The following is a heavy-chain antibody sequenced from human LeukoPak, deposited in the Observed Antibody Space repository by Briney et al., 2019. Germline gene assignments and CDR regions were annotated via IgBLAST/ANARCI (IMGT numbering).Heavy chain of an antibody. CDR2: ISSSGSTI. V-gene: IGHV3-48*03. Sequence: PGGSLRLSCAASGFTFSSYEMNWVRQAPGKGLEWVSYISSSGSTIYYADSVKGRFTISRDNAKNSLYLQMNSLRAEDTAVYYCASVDIVTTISGTTFDYWGQGTLVTVSS. D-gene: IGHD5-12*01. CDR3: ASVDIVTTISGTTFDY. CDR1: GFTFSSYE. J-gene: IGHJ4*02.